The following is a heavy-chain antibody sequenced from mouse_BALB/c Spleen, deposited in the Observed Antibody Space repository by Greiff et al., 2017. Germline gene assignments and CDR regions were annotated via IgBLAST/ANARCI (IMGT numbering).Heavy chain of an antibody. J-gene: IGHJ3*01. D-gene: IGHD1-2*01. Sequence: VQLQQSGAELVMPGASVKMSCKASGYTFTDYWMHWVKQRPGQGLEWIGAIDTSDSYTSYNQKFKGKATLTVDESSSTAYMQLSSLTSEDSAVYYCARPHYYGYEWCAYWGQGTLVTVSA. V-gene: IGHV1-69*01. CDR1: GYTFTDYW. CDR3: ARPHYYGYEWCAY. CDR2: IDTSDSYT.